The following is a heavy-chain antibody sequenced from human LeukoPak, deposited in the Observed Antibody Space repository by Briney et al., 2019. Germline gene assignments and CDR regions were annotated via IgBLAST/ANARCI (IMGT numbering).Heavy chain of an antibody. CDR1: GGSISSGGYY. CDR3: ARDSNGSGSRYYYGMDV. V-gene: IGHV4-31*03. Sequence: SETLSLTCTVSGGSISSGGYYWSWIRQHPGKGLEWIGYIYYSGSTYYNPSLKSRVTISVDTSKNQFSLKLSSVTAADTAVYYCARDSNGSGSRYYYGMDVWGQGTTVTVPS. D-gene: IGHD3-10*01. CDR2: IYYSGST. J-gene: IGHJ6*02.